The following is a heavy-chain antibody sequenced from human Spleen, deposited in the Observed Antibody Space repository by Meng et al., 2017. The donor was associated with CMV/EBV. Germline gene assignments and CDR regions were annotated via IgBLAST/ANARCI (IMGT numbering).Heavy chain of an antibody. V-gene: IGHV4-34*01. CDR2: INHSGST. CDR3: ARQGHYGSNY. J-gene: IGHJ4*02. D-gene: IGHD3-10*01. CDR1: GGSFSGYS. Sequence: LSRTCAVYGGSFSGYSWSWIRQSPGKGLEWIGEINHSGSTNYNPSLKSRVTISVDTSKNQFSLKMNSVTAADTAVYYCARQGHYGSNYWGQGTLVTVSS.